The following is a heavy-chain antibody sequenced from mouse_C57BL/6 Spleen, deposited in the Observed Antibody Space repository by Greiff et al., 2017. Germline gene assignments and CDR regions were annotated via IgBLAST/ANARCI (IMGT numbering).Heavy chain of an antibody. CDR1: GFTFSSYG. CDR3: ASLFYYDYDERYFDV. D-gene: IGHD2-4*01. CDR2: ISSGGSYT. J-gene: IGHJ1*03. V-gene: IGHV5-6*01. Sequence: EVKLLESGGDLVKPGGSLKLSCAASGFTFSSYGMSWVRQTPAKRLEWVATISSGGSYTYYPDSVKGRFTITRDNAKNTLYLQMGSLKSEDTAMYYCASLFYYDYDERYFDVWGTGTTVTVSS.